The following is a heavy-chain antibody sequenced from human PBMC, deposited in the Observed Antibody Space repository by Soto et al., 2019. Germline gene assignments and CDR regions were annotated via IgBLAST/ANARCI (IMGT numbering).Heavy chain of an antibody. Sequence: QVQLQQWGAGLLKPSETLSLTCAVYGGSFSGYYWSWIRQPPGKGLEWIGEINHSGSTNYNPSLKSRVTISVDTSKNQFSLMLSSVTAADTAVYYCARGGLGSSSGPDVGYWGQGTLVTVSS. J-gene: IGHJ4*02. V-gene: IGHV4-34*01. CDR2: INHSGST. CDR3: ARGGLGSSSGPDVGY. CDR1: GGSFSGYY. D-gene: IGHD6-19*01.